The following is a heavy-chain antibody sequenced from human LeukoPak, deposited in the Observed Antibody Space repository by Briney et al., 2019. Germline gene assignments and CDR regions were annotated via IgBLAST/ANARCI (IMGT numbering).Heavy chain of an antibody. J-gene: IGHJ4*02. CDR1: GFTFSSYA. Sequence: PGGSLRLSCAASGFTFSSYAMSWVRQAPGKGLEWVSAISDSGGSTQYADSVKGRFTISRDNSKNTLYLQMNSLRAEDTAVYYCAKGSSNWRDYYYFDYWGQGTLVTVSS. CDR3: AKGSSNWRDYYYFDY. V-gene: IGHV3-23*01. D-gene: IGHD6-13*01. CDR2: ISDSGGST.